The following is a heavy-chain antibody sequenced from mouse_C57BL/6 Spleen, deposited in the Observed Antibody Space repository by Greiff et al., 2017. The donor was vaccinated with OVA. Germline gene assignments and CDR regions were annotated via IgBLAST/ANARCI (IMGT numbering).Heavy chain of an antibody. D-gene: IGHD1-1*01. Sequence: EVQVQQSGPELVKPGASVKIPCKASGYTFTDYNMDWVKQSHGKSLEWIGDINPNNGGTIYNQKFKGKATLTVDKSSSTAYMELRSLTSEDTAVYYCARKGLYYYGSSYDYAMDYWGQGTSVTVSS. J-gene: IGHJ4*01. CDR2: INPNNGGT. CDR1: GYTFTDYN. V-gene: IGHV1-18*01. CDR3: ARKGLYYYGSSYDYAMDY.